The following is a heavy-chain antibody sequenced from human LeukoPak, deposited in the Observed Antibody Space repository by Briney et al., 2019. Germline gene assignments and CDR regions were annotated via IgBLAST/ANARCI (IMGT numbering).Heavy chain of an antibody. J-gene: IGHJ6*03. Sequence: GGPLRLSCAASGFTFSSYGMNWVRQAPGKGLEWVSSISSSSSYIYYADSVKGRFTISRDNAKNSLYLQMNSLRAEDTAVYYCARVGDYYYYFIHVWGKGTTVTISS. CDR1: GFTFSSYG. V-gene: IGHV3-21*01. CDR2: ISSSSSYI. CDR3: ARVGDYYYYFIHV.